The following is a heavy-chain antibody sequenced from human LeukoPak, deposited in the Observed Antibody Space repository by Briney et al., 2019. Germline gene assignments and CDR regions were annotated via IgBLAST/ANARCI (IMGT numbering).Heavy chain of an antibody. CDR2: IIPILGIA. J-gene: IGHJ3*02. CDR1: GGTFSSYT. D-gene: IGHD5-18*01. V-gene: IGHV1-69*04. Sequence: SVKVSCKASGGTFSSYTISWVRQAPGQGLEWMGRIIPILGIANYAQKFQGRVTITADESTSTAYMELSSLRSEDTAVYYCARDPDTAMGGAAFDIWGQGTMVTVSS. CDR3: ARDPDTAMGGAAFDI.